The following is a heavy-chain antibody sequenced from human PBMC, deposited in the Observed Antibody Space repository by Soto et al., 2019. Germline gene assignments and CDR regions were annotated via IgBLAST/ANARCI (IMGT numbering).Heavy chain of an antibody. J-gene: IGHJ4*02. CDR3: WGDDNSGSGRENPIDY. Sequence: EVQLVESGGGLVQPGGSLRRSCAASGFTFSTYWMTWVRQAPGKGLEWVANIKQDGSEKYSVDSVKGRFTISRDNAKNSLYLQMNSLRAEDTAVYYCWGDDNSGSGRENPIDYWGQGTLVTVSS. V-gene: IGHV3-7*01. CDR1: GFTFSTYW. CDR2: IKQDGSEK. D-gene: IGHD3-22*01.